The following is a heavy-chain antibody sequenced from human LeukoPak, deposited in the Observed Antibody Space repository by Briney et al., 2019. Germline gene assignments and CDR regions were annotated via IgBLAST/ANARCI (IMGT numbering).Heavy chain of an antibody. CDR3: ARSKFYYAFSGYIPFDL. J-gene: IGHJ4*02. V-gene: IGHV4-59*01. D-gene: IGHD3-22*01. Sequence: KPSETLSLTCTVSGGSISSYYWSWIRQPPGKGLEWIGYIYYSGSTNYNPSLKSRVTISVDTSKNQFSLKLSSVTAADTAVYYCARSKFYYAFSGYIPFDLWGQGTLVTVSS. CDR2: IYYSGST. CDR1: GGSISSYY.